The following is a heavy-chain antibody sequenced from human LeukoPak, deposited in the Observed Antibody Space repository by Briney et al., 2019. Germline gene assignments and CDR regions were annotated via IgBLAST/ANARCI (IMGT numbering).Heavy chain of an antibody. Sequence: SETLSLTCTVSGGSVSSTTYFWSWIRQPPGKGLEWIASINYSGSTYYNPSLKSRVTISVDTSENQFSLKLRSVTAADTAVYYCARTTLNRAMVTTGPYYFDYWGQGTLVTVSS. CDR3: ARTTLNRAMVTTGPYYFDY. CDR1: GGSVSSTTYF. J-gene: IGHJ4*02. D-gene: IGHD5-18*01. CDR2: INYSGST. V-gene: IGHV4-39*01.